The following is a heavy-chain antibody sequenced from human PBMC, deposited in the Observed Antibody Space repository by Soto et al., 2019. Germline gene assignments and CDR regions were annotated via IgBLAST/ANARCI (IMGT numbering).Heavy chain of an antibody. J-gene: IGHJ4*02. D-gene: IGHD3-16*02. Sequence: GGSLRLSCATSGFTFGGYSISWVRQAPGKGLEWVGSIRSRAYYGTTEYAASVKDRFIISRDDSKTTAYLQMNSLKTEDTAVYYCARYRSEADLADFDYWGLRTLVTVSS. V-gene: IGHV3-49*04. CDR3: ARYRSEADLADFDY. CDR2: IRSRAYYGTT. CDR1: GFTFGGYS.